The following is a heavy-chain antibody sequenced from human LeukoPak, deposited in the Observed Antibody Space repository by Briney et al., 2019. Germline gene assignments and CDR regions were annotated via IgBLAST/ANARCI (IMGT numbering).Heavy chain of an antibody. D-gene: IGHD2-21*02. CDR3: ARSRLLSLYFDY. V-gene: IGHV1-2*02. CDR1: GYTFTGYH. J-gene: IGHJ4*02. CDR2: INPNSGGT. Sequence: ASVKVSCKASGYTFTGYHMHWVRQAPGQGLEWMGWINPNSGGTNYAQKFQGRVTMTRGTSISTAYMELSRLRSDDTAVYYCARSRLLSLYFDYWGQGTLVTVSS.